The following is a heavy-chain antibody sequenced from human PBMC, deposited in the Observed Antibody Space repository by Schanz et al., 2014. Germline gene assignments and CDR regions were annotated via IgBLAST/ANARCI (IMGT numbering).Heavy chain of an antibody. CDR2: INPSSGGT. Sequence: QEQLVQSGAVVKKPGASVKVSCKASGYSFTGYYMNWVRQAPGQGLEWMGWINPSSGGTNYAQKFQGRVTMTRDMSINTAYMELSRLRSDASAVYYCASDFWRGYSHYYYGVDVWGQGTPVTVSS. CDR3: ASDFWRGYSHYYYGVDV. D-gene: IGHD3-3*01. CDR1: GYSFTGYY. J-gene: IGHJ6*02. V-gene: IGHV1-2*02.